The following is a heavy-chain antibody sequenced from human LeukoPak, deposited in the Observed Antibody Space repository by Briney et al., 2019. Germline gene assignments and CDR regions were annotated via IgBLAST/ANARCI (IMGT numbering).Heavy chain of an antibody. CDR2: IRAKIHDGTT. CDR1: GFIFGDYN. V-gene: IGHV3-49*04. Sequence: PGQSLRLSCTTSGFIFGDYNMNWVRQAPGKGLESVGYIRAKIHDGTTDFAASVKGRFTISRDDSKSIAYLQMTSLKSEDTAVYYCSRGQKDPYGPEFDYWGQGTLVTVSS. CDR3: SRGQKDPYGPEFDY. J-gene: IGHJ4*02. D-gene: IGHD3-10*01.